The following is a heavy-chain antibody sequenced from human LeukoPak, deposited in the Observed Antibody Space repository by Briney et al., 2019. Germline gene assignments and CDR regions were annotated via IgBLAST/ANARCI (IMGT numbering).Heavy chain of an antibody. CDR2: ISHNGGST. V-gene: IGHV3-64D*06. CDR3: VKRGIAAGSETLYDFDY. D-gene: IGHD6-13*01. Sequence: PWGSQRLSCSASGFTFSSYHMHWVRQAPGKGLEYVSTISHNGGSTYYADTVKGGFTISRDNSKNTLYLQMRSLRAEDTAVYYCVKRGIAAGSETLYDFDYWGQGILVIATS. J-gene: IGHJ4*02. CDR1: GFTFSSYH.